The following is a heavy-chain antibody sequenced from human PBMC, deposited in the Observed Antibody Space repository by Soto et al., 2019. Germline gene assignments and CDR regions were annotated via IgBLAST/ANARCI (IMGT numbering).Heavy chain of an antibody. CDR3: ARDSHCTNGVCYNDYYYMDV. V-gene: IGHV1-3*01. CDR1: GYTFTSYA. Sequence: ASVKVSCKASGYTFTSYAMHWVRQAPGQRLEWMGWINAGNGNTKYSQKFQGRVTITRDTSASTAYMELSSLRSEDTAVYYCARDSHCTNGVCYNDYYYMDVWGKGTTVTVSS. D-gene: IGHD2-8*01. J-gene: IGHJ6*03. CDR2: INAGNGNT.